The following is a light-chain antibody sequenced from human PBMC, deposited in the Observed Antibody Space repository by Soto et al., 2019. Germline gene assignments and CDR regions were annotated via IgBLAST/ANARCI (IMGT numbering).Light chain of an antibody. CDR1: SSNIGSNT. CDR3: AAWDDSLNGPI. CDR2: SNN. V-gene: IGLV1-44*01. Sequence: QSVLTQPPSASGTPGQRVTISCSGSSSNIGSNTVNWYQQLPGTAPKVLIYSNNQRPSGVPDRFSGSKSGTSASLAISGLQSEDEADYYCAAWDDSLNGPIFGGGTKLPS. J-gene: IGLJ2*01.